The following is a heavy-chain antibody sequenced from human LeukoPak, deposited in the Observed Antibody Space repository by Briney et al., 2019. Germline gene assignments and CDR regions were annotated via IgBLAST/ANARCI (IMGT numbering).Heavy chain of an antibody. J-gene: IGHJ5*02. CDR3: ARGYCSSTSCYFDP. CDR2: MNPNSGNT. Sequence: ASVKVSCKASGYTFTSYDINWVRQATGQGLEWMGWMNPNSGNTGYAQKFQGRVTMTRNTSISTAYMELSSLRSEDTAVYYCARGYCSSTSCYFDPWGEGTLVTDSS. D-gene: IGHD2-2*01. CDR1: GYTFTSYD. V-gene: IGHV1-8*01.